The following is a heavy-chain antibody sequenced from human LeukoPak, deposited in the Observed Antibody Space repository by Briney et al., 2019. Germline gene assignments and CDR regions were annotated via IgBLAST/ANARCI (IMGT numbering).Heavy chain of an antibody. Sequence: SETLSLTCTVSGGSISSYYWSWIRQPPGKGLEWIGYVYYSGSTNYNPSLKSRVTISVATSKNQFSLKLSSVTAADTAVYYCARASTFRSFDYWGQGTLVTVSS. V-gene: IGHV4-59*01. CDR2: VYYSGST. D-gene: IGHD2/OR15-2a*01. CDR1: GGSISSYY. CDR3: ARASTFRSFDY. J-gene: IGHJ4*02.